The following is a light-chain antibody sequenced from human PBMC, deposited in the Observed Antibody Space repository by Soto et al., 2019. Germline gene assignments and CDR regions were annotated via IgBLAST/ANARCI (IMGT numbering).Light chain of an antibody. V-gene: IGKV3-15*01. CDR1: QSVSSN. J-gene: IGKJ5*01. CDR3: QKYGSSPP. CDR2: GAS. Sequence: EIVMTQSPDILSVSPGERATLSCRASQSVSSNLAWYQQKPGQSPRLLIYGASTRATGIPVRFSGSGSGTEFTLTISSLQSEDFAVYYCQKYGSSPPFGQGTRLEIK.